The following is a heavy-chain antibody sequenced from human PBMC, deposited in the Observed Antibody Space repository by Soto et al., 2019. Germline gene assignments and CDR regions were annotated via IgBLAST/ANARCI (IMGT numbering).Heavy chain of an antibody. J-gene: IGHJ4*02. V-gene: IGHV1-2*02. CDR3: RVTGVSEVDY. CDR2: IYPDSGGT. D-gene: IGHD2-8*01. Sequence: PGESLKISCKGSGYSFTTYWIGWVRQAPGQGLESMGWIYPDSGGTDYAQKFQGRVTMTRDTSISTAYMELSRLRSDDTAVYYCRVTGVSEVDYWGQGTLVTVSS. CDR1: GYSFTTYW.